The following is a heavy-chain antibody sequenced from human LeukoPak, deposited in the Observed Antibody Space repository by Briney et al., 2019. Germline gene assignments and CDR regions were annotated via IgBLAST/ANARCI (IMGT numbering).Heavy chain of an antibody. CDR2: INPNSGGT. V-gene: IGHV1-2*02. D-gene: IGHD3-10*01. Sequence: GASVKVSCKASGYTFTGYYMHWVRQAPGQGLEWMGWINPNSGGTNYAQKFQGRVTMTRDTSISTAYMELSRLRSDDTAVYYCARAGATLWFGESLYDAFDIWGQGTMVTVSS. J-gene: IGHJ3*02. CDR3: ARAGATLWFGESLYDAFDI. CDR1: GYTFTGYY.